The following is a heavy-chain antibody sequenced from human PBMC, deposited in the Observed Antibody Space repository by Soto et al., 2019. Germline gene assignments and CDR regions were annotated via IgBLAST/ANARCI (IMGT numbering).Heavy chain of an antibody. J-gene: IGHJ4*02. Sequence: EVQLLESGGGLVQPGGSLRLSCAVSGFTFSNYAMSWVRQAPGKGLEWVSVISGSGGSTFYADSVKGRFTISRDNSKKTLHLQMNSLRAEDTAVYYCARDSGSSGLFDYWGQGTLVAVSS. D-gene: IGHD5-12*01. CDR1: GFTFSNYA. V-gene: IGHV3-23*01. CDR3: ARDSGSSGLFDY. CDR2: ISGSGGST.